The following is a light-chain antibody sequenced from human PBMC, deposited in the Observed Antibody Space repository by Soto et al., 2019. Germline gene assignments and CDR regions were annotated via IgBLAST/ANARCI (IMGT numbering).Light chain of an antibody. CDR3: QQHSYWEIT. CDR1: QSVSSY. CDR2: DAS. V-gene: IGKV3-11*01. Sequence: EIVLTQSPVTLSLSPGERATLSCRASQSVSSYLVWYQQKPGQAPRLLIYDASNRATGSPAGFSGSGSGTDYALAISSLEPEEFAVYYCQQHSYWEITFGGGTKVEIK. J-gene: IGKJ4*01.